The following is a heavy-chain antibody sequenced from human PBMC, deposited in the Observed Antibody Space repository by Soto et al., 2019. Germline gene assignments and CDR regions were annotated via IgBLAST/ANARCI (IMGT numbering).Heavy chain of an antibody. CDR1: GYSFASYW. CDR3: ARQLPTGYSSSWYYYYYYGMDV. Sequence: GEPLKICWKGSGYSFASYWIGWVRQMPGKGLEWMGIIYPGDSDTRYSPSFQGQVTISADKSISTAYLQWSSLKASDTAMYYCARQLPTGYSSSWYYYYYYGMDVWGQGTTVTVSS. CDR2: IYPGDSDT. V-gene: IGHV5-51*01. J-gene: IGHJ6*02. D-gene: IGHD6-13*01.